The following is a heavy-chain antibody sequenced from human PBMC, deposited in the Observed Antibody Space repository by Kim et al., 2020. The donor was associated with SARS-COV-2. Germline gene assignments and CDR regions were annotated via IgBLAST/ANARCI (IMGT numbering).Heavy chain of an antibody. CDR1: GFTFSSYA. CDR2: ISYDGSNK. V-gene: IGHV3-30*04. D-gene: IGHD3-10*01. Sequence: GGSLRLSCAASGFTFSSYAMHWVRQAPGKGLEWVAVISYDGSNKYYADSVKGRFTISRDNSKNTLYLQMHSLRAEDTAVYYCARDGRDYYGSWGTFDYWGQGTLGTVSS. CDR3: ARDGRDYYGSWGTFDY. J-gene: IGHJ4*02.